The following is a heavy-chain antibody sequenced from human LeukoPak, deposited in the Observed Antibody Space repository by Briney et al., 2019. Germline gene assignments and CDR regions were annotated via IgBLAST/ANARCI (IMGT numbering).Heavy chain of an antibody. Sequence: GGSLRLSCAASGFTFTNYAMNWVRQAPGKGLEWVSTISGSGASTDYADSVKGRFTISRDNSKNRLYLQMNSLRAEDTAVYYCAKRQWELHRLSAFDDWGHGTLVTVSS. D-gene: IGHD1-26*01. CDR2: ISGSGAST. V-gene: IGHV3-23*01. CDR1: GFTFTNYA. CDR3: AKRQWELHRLSAFDD. J-gene: IGHJ4*01.